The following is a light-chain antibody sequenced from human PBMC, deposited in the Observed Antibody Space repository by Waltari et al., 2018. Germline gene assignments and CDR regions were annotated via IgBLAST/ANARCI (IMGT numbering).Light chain of an antibody. CDR2: QAS. Sequence: DIQMTQSPSTLSASVGDSVTITCRASHSPRSWLAWYQQKPGKAPKLLIYQASTLEDGVPPRFSGSTFGTEFTLTISGLQPDDLATYYCQQYNSRPWTFGQGTKVEL. J-gene: IGKJ1*01. CDR1: HSPRSW. V-gene: IGKV1-5*03. CDR3: QQYNSRPWT.